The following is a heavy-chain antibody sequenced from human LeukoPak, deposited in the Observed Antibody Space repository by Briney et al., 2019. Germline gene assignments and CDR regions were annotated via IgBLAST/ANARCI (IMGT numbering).Heavy chain of an antibody. J-gene: IGHJ4*02. V-gene: IGHV4-34*01. Sequence: SETLSLTCAVYGGSFSGYYWSWIRQPPGKGLEWIGEINHSGSTNYNPSLKSRVTISVDTSKNQFSLKLSSVTAADTAVYYCARDDTAAAGTLFDYWGQGTLVTVSS. CDR1: GGSFSGYY. CDR3: ARDDTAAAGTLFDY. CDR2: INHSGST. D-gene: IGHD6-13*01.